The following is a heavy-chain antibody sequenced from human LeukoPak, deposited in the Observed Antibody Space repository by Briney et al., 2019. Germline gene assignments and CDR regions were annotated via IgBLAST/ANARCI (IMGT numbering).Heavy chain of an antibody. CDR2: IRYDGSNK. CDR1: GFTFSSYG. Sequence: PGGSLGLSCAASGFTFSSYGIHWVRQAPGKGLEWVAFIRYDGSNKYYADSVKGRFTISRDNSKNTLYLQMNSLRAEDTAVYYCAKEIWPTVTTPGWTYFDYWGQGALVTVSS. V-gene: IGHV3-30*02. J-gene: IGHJ4*02. CDR3: AKEIWPTVTTPGWTYFDY. D-gene: IGHD4-17*01.